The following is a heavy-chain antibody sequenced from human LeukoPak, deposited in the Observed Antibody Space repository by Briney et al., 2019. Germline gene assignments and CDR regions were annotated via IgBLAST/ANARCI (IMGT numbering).Heavy chain of an antibody. CDR3: ATEEFGGSGY. CDR2: IIPIFGTA. J-gene: IGHJ4*02. Sequence: SVKVSCKPSGGTFISYAISWVRQAPGQGLEWMGGIIPIFGTANYAQKFQGRVTITADKSTSTAYMELSSLRSDDTAVYYCATEEFGGSGYWGQGTLVTVSS. D-gene: IGHD3-10*01. CDR1: GGTFISYA. V-gene: IGHV1-69*06.